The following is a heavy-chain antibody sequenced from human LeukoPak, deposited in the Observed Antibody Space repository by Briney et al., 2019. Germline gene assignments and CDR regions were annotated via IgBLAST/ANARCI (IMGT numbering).Heavy chain of an antibody. CDR1: GYTFTGYY. J-gene: IGHJ5*02. CDR3: ARDSQYCTNGVCYKEGFDP. D-gene: IGHD2-8*01. Sequence: ASVKVSCKASGYTFTGYYMHWVRQAPGQGLEWMGRINPNSGGTNYAQKFQGRVTMTRDTSISTAYMELSRLRSDDTAVYYCARDSQYCTNGVCYKEGFDPWGQGTLVTVSS. V-gene: IGHV1-2*06. CDR2: INPNSGGT.